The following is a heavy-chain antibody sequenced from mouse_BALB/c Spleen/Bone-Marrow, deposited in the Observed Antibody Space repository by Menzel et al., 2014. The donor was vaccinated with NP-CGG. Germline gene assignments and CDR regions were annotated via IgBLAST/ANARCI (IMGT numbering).Heavy chain of an antibody. CDR1: GFTFSSYG. V-gene: IGHV5-6-3*01. CDR3: ARDSNDY. Sequence: DVMLVESGGGLVQPGGSLKLSCAASGFTFSSYGMSWVRQTPDKRLELVATINSNGGSTYYPDSVEGRFTISRDNAKNTLYLQMSSLKSEDTAMYYCARDSNDYWGQGTTLTVSS. CDR2: INSNGGST. J-gene: IGHJ2*01.